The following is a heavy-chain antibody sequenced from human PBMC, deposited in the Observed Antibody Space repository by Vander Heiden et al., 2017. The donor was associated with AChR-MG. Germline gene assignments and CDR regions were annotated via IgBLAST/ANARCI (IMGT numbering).Heavy chain of an antibody. V-gene: IGHV1-3*01. J-gene: IGHJ3*02. Sequence: QVQLVQSGAEVKKPGASVKVSCKAPGYTLTSYAMHGVRQAPGQRLEWMGWINAGNGNTKYSQKFQGRVTITRDTSASTAYMELSSLRSEDTAVYYCARDFIAAAGTAILDIWGQGTMVTVSS. CDR3: ARDFIAAAGTAILDI. CDR1: GYTLTSYA. CDR2: INAGNGNT. D-gene: IGHD6-13*01.